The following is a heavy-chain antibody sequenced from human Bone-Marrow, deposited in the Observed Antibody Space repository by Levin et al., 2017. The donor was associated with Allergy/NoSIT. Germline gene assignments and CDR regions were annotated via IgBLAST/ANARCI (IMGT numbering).Heavy chain of an antibody. Sequence: SVKVSCKASEGTFSSYPLSWVRQAPGQGLEWMGRTIPILGLVNYTQKLQGRVTITADKSTNTAYVELSSLRSEDTAIYYCATTGYDTSTGNPIDCWGQGTLVTVSS. CDR1: EGTFSSYP. D-gene: IGHD3-9*01. J-gene: IGHJ4*02. CDR2: TIPILGLV. CDR3: ATTGYDTSTGNPIDC. V-gene: IGHV1-69*02.